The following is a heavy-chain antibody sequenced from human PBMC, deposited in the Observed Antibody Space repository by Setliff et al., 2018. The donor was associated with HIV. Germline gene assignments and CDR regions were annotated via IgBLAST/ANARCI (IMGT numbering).Heavy chain of an antibody. V-gene: IGHV3-11*05. D-gene: IGHD3-22*01. CDR1: GFTFNDYY. Sequence: PGGSLRLSCAASGFTFNDYYMSWIRKAPGKGLEWLSYISGYTNYTYYADSVKGRFTIPRDNAKNLLYLHMNSLRADDTAIYYCARVYYYDDAFDLWGQGTMVTVSS. CDR2: ISGYTNYT. CDR3: ARVYYYDDAFDL. J-gene: IGHJ3*01.